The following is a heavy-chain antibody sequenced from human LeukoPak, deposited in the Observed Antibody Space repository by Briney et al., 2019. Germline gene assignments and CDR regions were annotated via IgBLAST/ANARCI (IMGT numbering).Heavy chain of an antibody. CDR3: AKFIVAANAAFDY. CDR1: GFTFSNSW. J-gene: IGHJ4*02. V-gene: IGHV3-7*01. D-gene: IGHD1-26*01. Sequence: GGSLRLSCEASGFTFSNSWMTWVRQTPGKGLEWVANIKTDGSEKYYVDSVKGRFTISRDNAKNSLYLQMNSLRVEDTALYYCAKFIVAANAAFDYWGQGTLVTVSS. CDR2: IKTDGSEK.